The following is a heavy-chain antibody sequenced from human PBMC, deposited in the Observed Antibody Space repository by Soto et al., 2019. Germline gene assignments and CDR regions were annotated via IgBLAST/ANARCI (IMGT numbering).Heavy chain of an antibody. CDR1: GFTFSNSG. CDR2: IWYDGSNK. J-gene: IGHJ6*02. Sequence: QVQLVESGGGVVQPGRSLRLSCAASGFTFSNSGMHWVRQAPGKGLEWVAVIWYDGSNKYYADSVQGRLTISRDNSKNTLYLQMNILGAEDTAVYFCARPLYSSSSVYYSLDVWGQGTTVTVSS. D-gene: IGHD6-13*01. V-gene: IGHV3-33*01. CDR3: ARPLYSSSSVYYSLDV.